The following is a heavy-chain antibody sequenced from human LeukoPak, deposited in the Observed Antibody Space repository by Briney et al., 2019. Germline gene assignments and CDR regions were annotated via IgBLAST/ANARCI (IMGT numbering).Heavy chain of an antibody. V-gene: IGHV3-48*03. CDR1: GFTFSRYE. D-gene: IGHD4-17*01. Sequence: GGSLRLSCAASGFTFSRYEMDWVRQAPGKGLEWVSYISSSGTTVKYADSVKGRFTISRDNAKNSLYLQMSSLRAEDTAVYYCVRDTYGVGSCIDYWGRGTLVTVSS. J-gene: IGHJ4*02. CDR2: ISSSGTTV. CDR3: VRDTYGVGSCIDY.